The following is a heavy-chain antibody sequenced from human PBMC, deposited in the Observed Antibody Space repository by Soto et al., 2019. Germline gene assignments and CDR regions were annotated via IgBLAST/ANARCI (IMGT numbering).Heavy chain of an antibody. D-gene: IGHD6-6*01. Sequence: QVRLVQSGAEVKKPGASVKVSCKASGYTLTSYGISWVRQAPGQGLEWLGWISGYNGNSNYAQKFQGRVTVTTETSTSTAYMELRSLRSDDTAVYYCARGSPFDYWGQGTLVTVSS. CDR3: ARGSPFDY. CDR1: GYTLTSYG. V-gene: IGHV1-18*04. J-gene: IGHJ4*02. CDR2: ISGYNGNS.